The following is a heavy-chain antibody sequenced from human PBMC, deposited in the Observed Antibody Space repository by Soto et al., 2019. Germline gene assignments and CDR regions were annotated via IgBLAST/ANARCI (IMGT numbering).Heavy chain of an antibody. D-gene: IGHD2-15*01. CDR2: IHYSGST. V-gene: IGHV4-59*01. J-gene: IGHJ4*02. Sequence: SETLSLTCTVSGGSISGSYWSWIRQTPGKVLEWVGYIHYSGSTNYNPSLKSRVTMSVDSAKKQFFLQLSAMTAADTAVYFCTKYRRTDAEGYSFDYWGQGALVTVSS. CDR3: TKYRRTDAEGYSFDY. CDR1: GGSISGSY.